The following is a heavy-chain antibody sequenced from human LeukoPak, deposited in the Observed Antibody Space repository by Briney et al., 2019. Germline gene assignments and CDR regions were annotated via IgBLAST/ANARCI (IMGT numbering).Heavy chain of an antibody. CDR2: IYYSGST. Sequence: SETLSLTCTVSGGSISSSSYYWGWIRQPPGKGLEWIGSIYYSGSTYFNPSLKSRVTISVDTSKNQFSLKLSSVTAADTAVYYCAVSSGWYGSSGAFDIWGQGTMVTVSS. CDR3: AVSSGWYGSSGAFDI. D-gene: IGHD6-19*01. V-gene: IGHV4-39*01. CDR1: GGSISSSSYY. J-gene: IGHJ3*02.